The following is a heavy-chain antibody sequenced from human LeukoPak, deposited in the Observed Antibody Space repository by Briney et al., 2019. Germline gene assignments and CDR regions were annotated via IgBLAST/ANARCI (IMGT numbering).Heavy chain of an antibody. CDR3: ARDAPSAVAGYDAFDI. D-gene: IGHD6-19*01. CDR1: GYTFTGYY. Sequence: ASVKVSCKASGYTFTGYYMHWVRQAPGQGLEWMGIINPSGGSTSYAQKFQGRVTMTRDTSTSTVYMELNSLRSEDTAVYYCARDAPSAVAGYDAFDIWGQGTMVTVSS. V-gene: IGHV1-46*01. J-gene: IGHJ3*02. CDR2: INPSGGST.